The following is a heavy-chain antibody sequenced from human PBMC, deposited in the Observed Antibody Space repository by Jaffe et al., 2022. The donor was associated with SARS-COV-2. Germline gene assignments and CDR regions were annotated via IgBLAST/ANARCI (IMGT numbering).Heavy chain of an antibody. J-gene: IGHJ4*02. V-gene: IGHV3-48*02. CDR3: ARDLGRDYDILTGPW. CDR1: GFTFSSYS. D-gene: IGHD3-9*01. Sequence: EVQLVESGGGLVQPGGSLRLSCAASGFTFSSYSMNWVRQAPGKGLEWVSYISSSSSTIYYADSVKGRFTISRDNAKNSLYLQMNSLRDEDTAVYYCARDLGRDYDILTGPWWGQGTLVTVSS. CDR2: ISSSSSTI.